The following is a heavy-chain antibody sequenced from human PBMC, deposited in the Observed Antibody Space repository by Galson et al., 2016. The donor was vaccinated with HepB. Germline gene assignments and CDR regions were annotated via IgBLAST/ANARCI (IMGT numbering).Heavy chain of an antibody. Sequence: SVKVSCKASGGTFSSYAINWVRQAPGQGLEWMGGIVPIFGAANFAQKFQGRVTITADESTGTAYMELSSLRSEDTAVYYCATYNWNDLAYYYYMDVWGKGTTLTVSS. D-gene: IGHD1-20*01. J-gene: IGHJ6*03. V-gene: IGHV1-69*13. CDR2: IVPIFGAA. CDR1: GGTFSSYA. CDR3: ATYNWNDLAYYYYMDV.